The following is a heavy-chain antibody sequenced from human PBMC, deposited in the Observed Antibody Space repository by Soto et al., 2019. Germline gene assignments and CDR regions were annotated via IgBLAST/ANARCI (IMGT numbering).Heavy chain of an antibody. CDR3: ARDEEGITIFGVAPPYYYYGMDV. D-gene: IGHD3-3*01. V-gene: IGHV1-18*01. CDR1: GYTFTSYG. CDR2: ISAYNGNT. Sequence: ASVKVSCKASGYTFTSYGISRVRQAPGQGLEWMGWISAYNGNTNYAQKLQGRVTMTTDTSTSTAYMELRSLRSDDTAVYYCARDEEGITIFGVAPPYYYYGMDVWGQGTTVTISS. J-gene: IGHJ6*02.